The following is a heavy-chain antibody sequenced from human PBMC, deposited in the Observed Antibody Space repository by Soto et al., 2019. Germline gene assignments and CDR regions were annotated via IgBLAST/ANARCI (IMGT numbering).Heavy chain of an antibody. CDR2: IIPIFGTA. V-gene: IGHV1-69*01. D-gene: IGHD6-19*01. Sequence: QVQLVQSGAEVKKPGSSVKVSCKASGGTFSSYAISWVRQAPGQGLEWMGGIIPIFGTANYAQKFQGRVTVTAEESTSTAYMELSSLRSEDTAVYYCARGPPATSMTAVAGDYWGQGTLVTVSS. J-gene: IGHJ4*02. CDR3: ARGPPATSMTAVAGDY. CDR1: GGTFSSYA.